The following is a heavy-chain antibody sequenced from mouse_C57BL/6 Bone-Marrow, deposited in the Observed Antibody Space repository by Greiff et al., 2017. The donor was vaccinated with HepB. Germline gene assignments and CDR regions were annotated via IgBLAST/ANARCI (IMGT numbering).Heavy chain of an antibody. Sequence: VQLVESGAELVRPGASVTLSCKASGYTFTDYEMHWVKQTPVHGLEWIGAIDPETGGTAYNQKFKGKAILTADKSSSTAYMELRSLTSEDSAVYYCTRGYYGSRNYWGQGTTLTVSS. J-gene: IGHJ2*01. CDR2: IDPETGGT. D-gene: IGHD1-1*01. CDR3: TRGYYGSRNY. CDR1: GYTFTDYE. V-gene: IGHV1-15*01.